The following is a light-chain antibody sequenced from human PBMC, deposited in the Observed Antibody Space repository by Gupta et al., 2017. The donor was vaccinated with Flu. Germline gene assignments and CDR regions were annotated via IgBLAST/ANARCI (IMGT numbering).Light chain of an antibody. CDR2: KAS. CDR1: QGFSTY. Sequence: PSTLSASVGDRVTITCRASQGFSTYLAWYQQKPGKAPRLLIYKASNLESGVPSRFSASGSGTEFTLTISSLQPDDFATYYCQQYKSYPLTFGGGTKVEIK. V-gene: IGKV1-5*03. CDR3: QQYKSYPLT. J-gene: IGKJ4*01.